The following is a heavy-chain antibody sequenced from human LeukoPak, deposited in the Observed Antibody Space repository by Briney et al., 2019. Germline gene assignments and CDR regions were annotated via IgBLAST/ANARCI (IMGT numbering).Heavy chain of an antibody. CDR1: GGSISSHY. D-gene: IGHD5-12*01. Sequence: SETLSLTCTVSGGSISSHYWSWIRQPPGKGLEWIGYIYSSGSANYNPSLKSRVTISVDTSKNQFPLKLSSVTAADTAVYYFATTGGYSGYATHWGQATLVTVS. V-gene: IGHV4-59*08. CDR2: IYSSGSA. CDR3: ATTGGYSGYATH. J-gene: IGHJ4*02.